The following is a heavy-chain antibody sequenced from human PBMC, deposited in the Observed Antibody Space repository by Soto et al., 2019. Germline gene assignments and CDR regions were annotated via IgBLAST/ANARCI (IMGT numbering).Heavy chain of an antibody. D-gene: IGHD2-2*01. J-gene: IGHJ5*02. CDR2: ISAYNGNT. V-gene: IGHV1-18*04. CDR3: ARVGGYCSSTSCYRWFDP. Sequence: QFQLVQSGAEVKKPGASVKVSCKASGYTFTTYDISWVRQAPGQGLEWMGWISAYNGNTNYAQKLQGRVTMTTDPSTSTAYMELRSLRSDDTAVYYCARVGGYCSSTSCYRWFDPWGQGTLVTVSS. CDR1: GYTFTTYD.